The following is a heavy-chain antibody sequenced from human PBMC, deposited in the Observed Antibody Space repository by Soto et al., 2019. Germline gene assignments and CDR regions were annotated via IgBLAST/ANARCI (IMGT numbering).Heavy chain of an antibody. D-gene: IGHD3-22*01. J-gene: IGHJ5*02. CDR1: GGSISSYY. V-gene: IGHV4-59*01. CDR3: ARDTDSSSYYYDGHWFDP. Sequence: SETLSLTCTVSGGSISSYYWSWFRQPPGKELEWLGYIFYTGSTSYNPSLKRRLTMSVDTSRNQFSLKLTSVTAADTAVYYFARDTDSSSYYYDGHWFDPWGQGTLVTVSS. CDR2: IFYTGST.